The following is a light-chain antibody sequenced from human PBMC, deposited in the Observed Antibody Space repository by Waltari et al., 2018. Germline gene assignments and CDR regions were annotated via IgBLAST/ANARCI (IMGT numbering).Light chain of an antibody. CDR2: EVN. CDR3: SSYTSSSTYV. Sequence: QSALTQPASVSGSPGQSITISCTGTSSDVGGYKDVSWYQQHPGKAPKFMIYEVNNRPSGVSNRFSGSKSDNTASLTISGLQAEDEADYYCSSYTSSSTYVFGTGTKVTVL. V-gene: IGLV2-14*01. J-gene: IGLJ1*01. CDR1: SSDVGGYKD.